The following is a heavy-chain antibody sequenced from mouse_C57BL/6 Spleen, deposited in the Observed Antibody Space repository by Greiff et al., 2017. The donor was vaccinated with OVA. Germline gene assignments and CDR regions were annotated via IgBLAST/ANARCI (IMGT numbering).Heavy chain of an antibody. CDR3: ASTLYGYGWYFDV. CDR1: GYAFSRYW. D-gene: IGHD2-2*01. Sequence: VQLQQSGAELVKPGASVKISCKASGYAFSRYWMNWVKQRPGKGLEWIGQIYPGDGDTNYNGKFKGKATLTADKSSSTAYMQLSSLTSEDSAVYFCASTLYGYGWYFDVWGTGTTVTVSS. CDR2: IYPGDGDT. V-gene: IGHV1-80*01. J-gene: IGHJ1*03.